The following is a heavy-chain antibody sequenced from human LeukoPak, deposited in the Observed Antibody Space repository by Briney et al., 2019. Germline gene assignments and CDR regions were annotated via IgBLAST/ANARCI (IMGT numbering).Heavy chain of an antibody. CDR3: ARDFRKYSSSWPHFFDY. CDR2: ISYDGSNK. V-gene: IGHV3-30-3*01. J-gene: IGHJ4*02. D-gene: IGHD6-13*01. CDR1: GFTFSSYA. Sequence: GGSLRLPCAASGFTFSSYAMHWVRQAPGKGLEWVAVISYDGSNKYYADSVKGRFTISRDNSKNTLYLQMNSLRAEDTAVYYCARDFRKYSSSWPHFFDYWGQGTLVTVSS.